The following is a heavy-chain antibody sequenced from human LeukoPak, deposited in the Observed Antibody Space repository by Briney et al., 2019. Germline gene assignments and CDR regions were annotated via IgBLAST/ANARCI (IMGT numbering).Heavy chain of an antibody. J-gene: IGHJ4*02. CDR1: GFXFSSYA. V-gene: IGHV3-23*01. Sequence: GGSLRLSCAASGFXFSSYAISWVRQAPGKGLEWVSAIRGSGGSTYYADSVKGRFTISRDNSKNTVYLQVNSLRAKDTAVYYCAKEGGAAAVAGLFDYWGQGTLVTVSS. CDR2: IRGSGGST. CDR3: AKEGGAAAVAGLFDY. D-gene: IGHD6-19*01.